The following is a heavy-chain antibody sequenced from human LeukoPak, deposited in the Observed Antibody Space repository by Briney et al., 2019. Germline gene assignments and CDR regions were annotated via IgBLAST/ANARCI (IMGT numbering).Heavy chain of an antibody. D-gene: IGHD6-13*01. CDR2: INHSGST. CDR1: GGSFSGYY. V-gene: IGHV4-34*01. Sequence: PSETLSLTCAVYGGSFSGYYWSWIRQPPGKGLEWIGEINHSGSTNYNPSLKSRVTISVDTSKNQFSLKLSSVTAADTAVYYCASPFDAAAAWYYFDYWGQGTLVTVSS. J-gene: IGHJ4*02. CDR3: ASPFDAAAAWYYFDY.